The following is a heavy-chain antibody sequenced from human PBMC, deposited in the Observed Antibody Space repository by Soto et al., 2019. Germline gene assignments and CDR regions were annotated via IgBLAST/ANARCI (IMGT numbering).Heavy chain of an antibody. Sequence: EVQLVESGGALVQPGGSLRLSCAASGFTVSNTYLSWVRQAPGKGLEWVSAVYADGSTHYADSVKGRFTISRDNSKNTLSLQMHNLRAEDTAVYSCTRDPTDRLHGDYWGQGTLVTVSS. V-gene: IGHV3-66*01. CDR2: VYADGST. CDR1: GFTVSNTY. J-gene: IGHJ4*02. CDR3: TRDPTDRLHGDY. D-gene: IGHD3-16*02.